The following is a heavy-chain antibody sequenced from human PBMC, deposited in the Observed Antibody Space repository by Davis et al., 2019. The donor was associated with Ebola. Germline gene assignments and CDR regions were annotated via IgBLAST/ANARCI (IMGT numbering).Heavy chain of an antibody. CDR3: TGTTVNVDY. CDR2: IRSKAISYAT. J-gene: IGHJ4*02. V-gene: IGHV3-73*01. Sequence: GGSLRLSCAASGFTFSGSAMYWVRQASGKGLEWVGRIRSKAISYATAYAASVKGRFTISRDDSKNTAYLQMNSLKTEDTAVYYCTGTTVNVDYWGQGTLVTVSS. D-gene: IGHD4-17*01. CDR1: GFTFSGSA.